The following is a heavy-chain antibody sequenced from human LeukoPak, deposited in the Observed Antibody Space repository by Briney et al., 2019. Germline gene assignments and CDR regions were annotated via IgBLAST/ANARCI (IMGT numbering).Heavy chain of an antibody. CDR2: IKQDGSEK. Sequence: PGGSLRLSCAASGFTFSSYWMSWVRQAPGKGLEWVANIKQDGSEKYYVDSVKGRFTISRDNAKYSLYLQMNSLRAEDTAVYYCARDPGNYYGSGSDYYFDYWGQGTLVTVSS. CDR3: ARDPGNYYGSGSDYYFDY. D-gene: IGHD3-10*01. J-gene: IGHJ4*02. V-gene: IGHV3-7*05. CDR1: GFTFSSYW.